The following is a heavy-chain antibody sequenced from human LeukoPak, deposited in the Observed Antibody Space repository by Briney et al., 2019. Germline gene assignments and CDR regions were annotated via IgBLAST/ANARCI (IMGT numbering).Heavy chain of an antibody. CDR2: INPNSGDT. CDR3: ARVGSSGWYVHPTLDY. J-gene: IGHJ4*02. CDR1: GGTFRNYV. D-gene: IGHD6-19*01. V-gene: IGHV1-2*02. Sequence: ASVKVSCKASGGTFRNYVVTWVRQAPGQGLEWMGWINPNSGDTNYAQKFQGRVTVTRDTSISTAYMELSRLRSDDTAVYYCARVGSSGWYVHPTLDYWGQGTLVTVSS.